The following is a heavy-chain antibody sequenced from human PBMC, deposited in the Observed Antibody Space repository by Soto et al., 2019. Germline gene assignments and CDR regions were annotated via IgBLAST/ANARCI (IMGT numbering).Heavy chain of an antibody. D-gene: IGHD2-8*01. CDR1: WYTFSRNG. CDR2: ISGYNGDT. J-gene: IGHJ6*02. V-gene: IGHV1-18*01. Sequence: ASVKVSCKASWYTFSRNGIRWGRQAPGKGLGWMGWISGYNGDTKYAQKFQGRVTMTVDTSTTTAYMELRSLTSDDRAVYYCAKNGQPPYYYYGMDVWGQGTTVTVSS. CDR3: AKNGQPPYYYYGMDV.